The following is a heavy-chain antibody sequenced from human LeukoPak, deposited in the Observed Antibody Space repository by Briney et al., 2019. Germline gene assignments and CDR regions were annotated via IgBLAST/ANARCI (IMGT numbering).Heavy chain of an antibody. CDR2: ISAYNGNT. D-gene: IGHD3-22*01. CDR1: GYTFTSYG. Sequence: GASVKVSCKASGYTFTSYGISWVRQAPGQGLEWVGWISAYNGNTNYAQKLQGRVTMTTDTSTSTAYMELRSLRSDDTAVYYCARYYDSSGYYLAEDYYYYGMDVWGQGTTVTVSS. CDR3: ARYYDSSGYYLAEDYYYYGMDV. V-gene: IGHV1-18*01. J-gene: IGHJ6*02.